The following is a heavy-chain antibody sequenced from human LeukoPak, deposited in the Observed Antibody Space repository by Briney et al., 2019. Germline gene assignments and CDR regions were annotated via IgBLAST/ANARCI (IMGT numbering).Heavy chain of an antibody. CDR2: ISSSGSTI. J-gene: IGHJ5*02. CDR3: ASYNWNCGWFDP. Sequence: GGSLRLFCAASGFTFSDYYMSWIRQAPGKGLEWVSYISSSGSTIYYADSVKGRFAISRDNAKNSLYLQMNSLRAEDTAVYYCASYNWNCGWFDPWGQGTLVTASS. CDR1: GFTFSDYY. V-gene: IGHV3-11*01. D-gene: IGHD1-7*01.